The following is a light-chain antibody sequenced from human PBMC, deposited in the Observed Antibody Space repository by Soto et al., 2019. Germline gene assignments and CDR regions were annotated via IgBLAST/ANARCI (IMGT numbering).Light chain of an antibody. CDR3: ATWDDSLSGPV. CDR1: TSNIGSSS. J-gene: IGLJ2*01. V-gene: IGLV1-47*01. CDR2: ENN. Sequence: QSVLRQPPSASGTPGQSVTISCSGSTSNIGSSSVYWYQQLPGTAPKVFIYENNRRPSGVPDRFSGSKSGTSASLASSGRRSEDEADYYCATWDDSLSGPVFGGGTKLTVL.